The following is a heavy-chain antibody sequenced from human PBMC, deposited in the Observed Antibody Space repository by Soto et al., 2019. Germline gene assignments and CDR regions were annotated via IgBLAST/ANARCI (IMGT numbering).Heavy chain of an antibody. V-gene: IGHV4-59*01. Sequence: SLTCTVSGGSISSYYWSWIRQPPGEGLGWIGYIYYSGSTNYNPSLKSRVTISVDTSKNQFSLKLSSVTAADTAVYYCARGQTPYYDILTGSYLYYYGMDVWGQGTTVTV. CDR3: ARGQTPYYDILTGSYLYYYGMDV. CDR2: IYYSGST. J-gene: IGHJ6*02. CDR1: GGSISSYY. D-gene: IGHD3-9*01.